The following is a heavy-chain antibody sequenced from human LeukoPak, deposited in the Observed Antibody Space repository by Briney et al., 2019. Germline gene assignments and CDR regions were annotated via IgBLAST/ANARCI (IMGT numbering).Heavy chain of an antibody. V-gene: IGHV3-23*01. CDR3: AKDRGSWAGLPNRGFDY. CDR2: ISGSGGST. D-gene: IGHD3/OR15-3a*01. Sequence: PGGSLRLSCAASGFTFSNYAMSWVRQAPGKGLEWVSAISGSGGSTYYADSVKGRFTISRDNSQNTLYLQVNSLRAEDTAVYYCAKDRGSWAGLPNRGFDYWGQGTLVTVSS. CDR1: GFTFSNYA. J-gene: IGHJ4*02.